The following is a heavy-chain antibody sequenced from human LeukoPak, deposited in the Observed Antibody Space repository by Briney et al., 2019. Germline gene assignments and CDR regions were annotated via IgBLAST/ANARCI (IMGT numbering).Heavy chain of an antibody. D-gene: IGHD1-7*01. Sequence: PGGSLRLSCAASGFTFSSYWMHWVRQAPGKGLVWVSRINSDGSSTSYADSVKGRFTISRDNAKNTLYLQMNSLRVEDTAIYYCARISRGELPTFWGQGTLVIVSS. V-gene: IGHV3-74*01. CDR3: ARISRGELPTF. CDR2: INSDGSST. CDR1: GFTFSSYW. J-gene: IGHJ4*02.